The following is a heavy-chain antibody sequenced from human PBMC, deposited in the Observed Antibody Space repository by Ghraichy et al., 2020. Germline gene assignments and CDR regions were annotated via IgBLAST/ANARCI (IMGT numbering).Heavy chain of an antibody. CDR1: GFTFSSYS. CDR2: ITSSSSFI. D-gene: IGHD4-23*01. CDR3: ARGSTVVRFYYYGGMDV. Sequence: GVLNISCVGSGFTFSSYSMNWVRQSPGKGLEWVSYITSSSSFISYADSVKGRFTISRDNAQNSLYLQMNSLRDEDTAVYYCARGSTVVRFYYYGGMDVWGQGTTVTVSS. V-gene: IGHV3-48*02. J-gene: IGHJ6*02.